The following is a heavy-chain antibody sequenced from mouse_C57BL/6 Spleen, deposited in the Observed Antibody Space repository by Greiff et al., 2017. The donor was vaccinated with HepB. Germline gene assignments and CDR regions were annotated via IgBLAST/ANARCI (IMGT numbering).Heavy chain of an antibody. CDR3: ARHGSSYDYAMDY. CDR1: GFTFSDYY. CDR2: ISNGGGST. V-gene: IGHV5-12*01. D-gene: IGHD1-1*01. J-gene: IGHJ4*01. Sequence: EVQLVESGGGLVQPGGSLKLSCAASGFTFSDYYMYWVRQTPEKRLEWVAYISNGGGSTYYPDTVKGRFTISRDNAKNPLYLQMSRLKSEDTAMYYCARHGSSYDYAMDYWGQGTSVTVSS.